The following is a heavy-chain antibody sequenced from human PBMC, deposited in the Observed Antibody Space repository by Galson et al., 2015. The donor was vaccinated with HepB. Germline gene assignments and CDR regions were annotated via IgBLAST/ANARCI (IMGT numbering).Heavy chain of an antibody. V-gene: IGHV1-69*13. CDR1: GGTFSSYA. Sequence: SVKVSCKASGGTFSSYAISWVRQAPGQGLEWMGGIIPIFGTANYAQKFQGRVTITADESTSTAYMELSSLRSEDTAVYYCASRPITMVREGVYYMDVWGKGTTVTVSS. CDR3: ASRPITMVREGVYYMDV. D-gene: IGHD3-10*01. J-gene: IGHJ6*03. CDR2: IIPIFGTA.